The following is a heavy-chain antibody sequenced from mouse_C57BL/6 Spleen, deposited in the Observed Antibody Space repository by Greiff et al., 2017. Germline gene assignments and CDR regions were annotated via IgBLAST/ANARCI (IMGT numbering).Heavy chain of an antibody. J-gene: IGHJ3*01. Sequence: VMLVESGAELVRPGTSVKVSCKASGYAFTNYLIEWVKQRPGQGLEWIGVINPGSGGTNYNEKFKGKATLTADKSSSTAYMQLSSLTSEDSAVYFCARRGTAHWGQGTLVTVSA. D-gene: IGHD4-1*01. V-gene: IGHV1-54*01. CDR2: INPGSGGT. CDR3: ARRGTAH. CDR1: GYAFTNYL.